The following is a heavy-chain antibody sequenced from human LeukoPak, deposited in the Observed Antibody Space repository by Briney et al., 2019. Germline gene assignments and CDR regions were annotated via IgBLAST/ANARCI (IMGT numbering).Heavy chain of an antibody. J-gene: IGHJ5*02. D-gene: IGHD3-16*01. CDR1: GFTFSSYW. CDR2: INRDGSTT. V-gene: IGHV3-74*01. CDR3: ASLGGEFDP. Sequence: GGSLRLSCAASGFTFSSYWMHWVRQGPGKGLVWVSRINRDGSTTNYADSVKGRFTISRDNAKNKLYLQMNTLRADDTAVYYCASLGGEFDPWGQGTRVTVSS.